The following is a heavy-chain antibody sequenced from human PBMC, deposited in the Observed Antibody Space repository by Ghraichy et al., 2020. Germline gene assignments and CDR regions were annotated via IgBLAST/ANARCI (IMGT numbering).Heavy chain of an antibody. D-gene: IGHD7-27*01. Sequence: GGSLRLSCSASGFTFSSHAIHWVRQAPGKGLEYVSVITGNGDTTYYIDSVKGRFTISRDNSKNTVDLQMSSLRVEDTAVYYCERAPSQTGIPFDYWGQGTLVTVSS. CDR1: GFTFSSHA. J-gene: IGHJ4*02. V-gene: IGHV3-64D*06. CDR3: ERAPSQTGIPFDY. CDR2: ITGNGDTT.